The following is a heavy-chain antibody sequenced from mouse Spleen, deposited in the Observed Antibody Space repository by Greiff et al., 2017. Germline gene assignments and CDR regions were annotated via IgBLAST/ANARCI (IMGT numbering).Heavy chain of an antibody. CDR1: GYTFPDYY. CDR3: AREGRILFDY. CDR2: IYPGSGNT. Sequence: VQLQQSGAELVRPGASVKLSCKASGYTFPDYYINWVKQRPGQGLEWIARIYPGSGNTYYNEKFKGKATLTAEKSSSTAYMQLSSLTSEDSAVYFCAREGRILFDYWGQGTTLTVSS. J-gene: IGHJ2*01. V-gene: IGHV1-76*01.